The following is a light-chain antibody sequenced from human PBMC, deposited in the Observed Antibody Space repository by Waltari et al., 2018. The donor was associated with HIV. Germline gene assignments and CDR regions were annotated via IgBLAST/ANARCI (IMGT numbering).Light chain of an antibody. V-gene: IGLV3-25*03. CDR1: ILPSHY. J-gene: IGLJ2*01. CDR2: KDS. CDR3: QSADSSGTSVE. Sequence: SSELPQPPSVSVSPGQTAKITCSGAILPSHYVSWYQQKPGQAPVLIIKKDSERPSGIPERFSGSTSGTIVTLTITGVQTEDEADYYCQSADSSGTSVEFGGGTKLTVL.